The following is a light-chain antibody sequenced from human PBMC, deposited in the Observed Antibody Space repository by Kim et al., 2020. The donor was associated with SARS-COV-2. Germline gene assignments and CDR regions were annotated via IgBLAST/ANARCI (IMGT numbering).Light chain of an antibody. V-gene: IGKV2-28*01. J-gene: IGKJ2*01. CDR2: LNS. Sequence: DIVMTQSTLSLPVTPGEPASISCRSSQSLLHSNGDNYVDWYLQKPGQSPQLLIYLNSNRASGVPDRFSGSGSGTDFTLKISRVEAEDVGVYFCMQALQTPRTFGQGTKLEIK. CDR3: MQALQTPRT. CDR1: QSLLHSNGDNY.